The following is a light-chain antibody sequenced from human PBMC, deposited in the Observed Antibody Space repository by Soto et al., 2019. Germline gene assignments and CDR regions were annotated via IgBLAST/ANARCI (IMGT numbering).Light chain of an antibody. CDR1: SSDVGGYSF. CDR3: ISYVGSNSHCV. V-gene: IGLV2-8*01. CDR2: EGS. J-gene: IGLJ1*01. Sequence: QSALTQTPSASGTPGQSGPISCTGNSSDVGGYSFVSWYQQHPGKARKLMIYEGSKRPSGVPDRFSGSKSGNTASLTVSGLQAVDEADSYSISYVGSNSHCVVVTGTKVTLL.